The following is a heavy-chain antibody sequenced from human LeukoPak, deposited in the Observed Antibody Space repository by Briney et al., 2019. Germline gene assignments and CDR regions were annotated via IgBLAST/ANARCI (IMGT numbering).Heavy chain of an antibody. CDR1: GFTFSSYA. CDR3: VRERILSTSMDY. D-gene: IGHD2-2*01. V-gene: IGHV3-23*01. J-gene: IGHJ4*02. Sequence: GGSLRLSCAASGFTFSSYAMSWVRQAPGKGLEWVSAISGSGGSTYYADSVKGRFTISRDNAKNTLYLQMNSLRAEDTAVYFCVRERILSTSMDYWGQGTLVTVSS. CDR2: ISGSGGST.